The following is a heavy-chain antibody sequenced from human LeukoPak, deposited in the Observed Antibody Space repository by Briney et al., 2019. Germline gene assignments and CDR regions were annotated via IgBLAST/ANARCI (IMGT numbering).Heavy chain of an antibody. D-gene: IGHD3-10*01. J-gene: IGHJ4*02. CDR1: GFTFSSYA. CDR2: ISYDGNNK. CDR3: ARGPWFGELFNPFDY. Sequence: NPGGSLRLSCAASGFTFSSYAMHWVRQAPGKGLEWVAVISYDGNNKYYADSVKGRFTISRDNSKNTLYLQMNSLRAEDTAVYYCARGPWFGELFNPFDYWGQGTLVTVPS. V-gene: IGHV3-30-3*01.